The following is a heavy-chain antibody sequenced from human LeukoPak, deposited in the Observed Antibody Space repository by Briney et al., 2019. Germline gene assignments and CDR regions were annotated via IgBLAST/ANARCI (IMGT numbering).Heavy chain of an antibody. Sequence: GGSLRLSCAASGFTFSNAWMSWVRQAPGKGLVWVGRIKSKTDGGTTDYAAPVKGRFTISRDDSKNTLYLQMNSLKTEDTAVYYCTSDTDYGDYIDYWGQGTLVTVSS. CDR2: IKSKTDGGTT. V-gene: IGHV3-15*01. J-gene: IGHJ4*02. D-gene: IGHD4-17*01. CDR3: TSDTDYGDYIDY. CDR1: GFTFSNAW.